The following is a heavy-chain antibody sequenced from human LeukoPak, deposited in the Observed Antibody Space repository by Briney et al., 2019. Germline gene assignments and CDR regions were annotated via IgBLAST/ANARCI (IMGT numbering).Heavy chain of an antibody. CDR1: GGSFSGYY. Sequence: SETLSLTCAVYGGSFSGYYWSWIRQTPGKGLEWIGEINHSGSTNYNPSLKSRVTISVDTSKNQFSLKLSSVTAADTAVYYCARRAYYYDHWGQGTLVTVSS. CDR3: ARRAYYYDH. CDR2: INHSGST. V-gene: IGHV4-34*01. J-gene: IGHJ4*02.